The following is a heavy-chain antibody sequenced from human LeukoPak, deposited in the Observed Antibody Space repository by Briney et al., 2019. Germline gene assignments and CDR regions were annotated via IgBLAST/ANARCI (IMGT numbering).Heavy chain of an antibody. J-gene: IGHJ4*02. CDR3: ARDKVVGATFFDY. CDR1: GFTLNNDA. D-gene: IGHD1-26*01. V-gene: IGHV3-23*01. Sequence: GGSLRLSCAASGFTLNNDAMSWVRQAPGKGLEWVSAINGDTTHYAGSVKGRFTISRDNAKNSLYLQMNSLRDEDTAVYYCARDKVVGATFFDYWGQGTLVTVSS. CDR2: INGDTT.